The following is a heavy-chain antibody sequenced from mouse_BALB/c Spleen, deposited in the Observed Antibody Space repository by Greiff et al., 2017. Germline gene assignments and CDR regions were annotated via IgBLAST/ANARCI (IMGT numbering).Heavy chain of an antibody. CDR2: ISDGGSYT. CDR1: GFTFSDYY. D-gene: IGHD1-1*01. CDR3: AREGFITTVVPDY. Sequence: EVKLMESGGGLVKPGGSLKLSCAASGFTFSDYYMYWVRQTPEKRLEWVATISDGGSYTYYPDSVKGRFTISRDNAKNNLYLQMSSLKSEDTAMYYCAREGFITTVVPDYWGQGTTLTVSS. J-gene: IGHJ2*01. V-gene: IGHV5-4*02.